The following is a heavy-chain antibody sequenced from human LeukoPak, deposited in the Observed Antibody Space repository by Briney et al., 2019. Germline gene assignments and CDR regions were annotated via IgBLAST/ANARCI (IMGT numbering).Heavy chain of an antibody. CDR3: ARIMQLRDY. Sequence: PGGSLRLSCAASGFTFSSFWMSWVRQAPGKGLEWVASIKHDGSGKYYVDSVKGRFTISRDNAKNSLFLQMDSLRAEDTAVYYCARIMQLRDYWGQGTLVTVSS. J-gene: IGHJ4*02. CDR2: IKHDGSGK. CDR1: GFTFSSFW. V-gene: IGHV3-7*04. D-gene: IGHD2-2*01.